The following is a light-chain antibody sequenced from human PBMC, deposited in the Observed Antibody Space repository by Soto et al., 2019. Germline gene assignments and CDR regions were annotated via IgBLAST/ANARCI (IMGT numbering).Light chain of an antibody. CDR2: DVT. CDR1: SSDVGSYNR. J-gene: IGLJ2*01. V-gene: IGLV2-18*02. CDR3: CSYAGSYSWV. Sequence: QSALTQPPSVSGSPGQSVTISCTGTSSDVGSYNRVSWYQQPPGTAPKLMIYDVTKRPSGVPDRISGSKSGNTASLTISGLLAEDEADYYCCSYAGSYSWVFGGGTKLTVL.